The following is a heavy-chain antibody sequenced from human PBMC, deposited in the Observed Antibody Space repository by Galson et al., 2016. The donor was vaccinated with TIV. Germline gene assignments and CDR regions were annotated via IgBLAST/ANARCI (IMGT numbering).Heavy chain of an antibody. CDR2: IYYSGST. CDR1: VASISNGDYY. D-gene: IGHD4-23*01. CDR3: ARVCGKYYYGMDV. V-gene: IGHV4-30-4*01. J-gene: IGHJ6*02. Sequence: TLSLTCTVSVASISNGDYYWGWIRQSPGKGLEWIRYIYYSGSTNYTPSLKCRLTLSVDRSKNQFSMVLTSVTAADTAVYYCARVCGKYYYGMDVWGQGTTVIVSS.